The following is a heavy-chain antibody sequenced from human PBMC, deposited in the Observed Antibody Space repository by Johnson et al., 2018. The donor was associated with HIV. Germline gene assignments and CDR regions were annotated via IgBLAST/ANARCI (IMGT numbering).Heavy chain of an antibody. V-gene: IGHV3-15*01. CDR2: IKSVSDDETK. Sequence: VQLVESGGGLVKPGGSLRLSCVASGFTFTNAWMSWVRQAPGKGLERVGRIKSVSDDETKDYGSPVKGRFTISRDDSSNTLYLQMNGLKTEDTAVYYCTTPGDRWYTLVGEAAFDIWGQRTMVTVSS. CDR1: GFTFTNAW. CDR3: TTPGDRWYTLVGEAAFDI. D-gene: IGHD2-15*01. J-gene: IGHJ3*02.